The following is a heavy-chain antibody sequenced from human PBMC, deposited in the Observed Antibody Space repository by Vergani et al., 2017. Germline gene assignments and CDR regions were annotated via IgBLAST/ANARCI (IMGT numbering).Heavy chain of an antibody. CDR1: GGSFSGYY. D-gene: IGHD2-2*02. J-gene: IGHJ6*03. CDR3: ARAVLGVVVPAAIRGMDV. V-gene: IGHV4-34*01. CDR2: INHSGST. Sequence: QVQLQQWGAGLLKPSETLSLTCAVYGGSFSGYYWSWIRQPPGKGLEWIGEINHSGSTNYNPSLKSRVTISVDTSKNQFSLTLSSVTAADTAVYYCARAVLGVVVPAAIRGMDVWGKGTTVTVSS.